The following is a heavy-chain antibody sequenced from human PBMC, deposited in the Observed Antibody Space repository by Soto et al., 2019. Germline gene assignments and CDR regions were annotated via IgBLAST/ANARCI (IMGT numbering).Heavy chain of an antibody. CDR3: AAVTPPYMIMFGGYDP. Sequence: GASVKVSCKASGFTFTSSAVQRVRQARGQRLERIGWIVVGSGNTNYAQKFQERVTITRDMSTSTAYMELSSLRSEDTAVYYCAAVTPPYMIMFGGYDPWVQGTLVTVSS. CDR1: GFTFTSSA. V-gene: IGHV1-58*01. CDR2: IVVGSGNT. J-gene: IGHJ5*02. D-gene: IGHD3-16*01.